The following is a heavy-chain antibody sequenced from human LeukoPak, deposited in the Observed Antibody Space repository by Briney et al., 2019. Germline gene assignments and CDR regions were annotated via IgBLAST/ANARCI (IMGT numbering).Heavy chain of an antibody. Sequence: PGGSLRLSCAASGFTLSSYAMSWVRQAPGKGLEWVSAISGSGGSTYYADSVKGRFTISRDNSKNTLYLQMNSLRAEDTAVYYCAKQWQQWLDRTFDYWGQGTLVTVSS. J-gene: IGHJ4*02. CDR3: AKQWQQWLDRTFDY. CDR1: GFTLSSYA. CDR2: ISGSGGST. V-gene: IGHV3-23*01. D-gene: IGHD6-19*01.